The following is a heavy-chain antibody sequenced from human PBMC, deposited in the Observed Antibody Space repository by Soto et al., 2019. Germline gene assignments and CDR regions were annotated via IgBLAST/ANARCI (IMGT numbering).Heavy chain of an antibody. D-gene: IGHD6-6*01. CDR3: AKGLRIAAHSTPFDY. CDR1: GFTFDDYA. V-gene: IGHV3-9*01. J-gene: IGHJ4*02. CDR2: ISWNSGSI. Sequence: GGSLRLSCAASGFTFDDYAMHWVRQAPGKGLEWVSGISWNSGSIGYADSVKGRFTISRDNAKNSLYLQMNSLRAEDTALYYCAKGLRIAAHSTPFDYWGQGTLVTVSS.